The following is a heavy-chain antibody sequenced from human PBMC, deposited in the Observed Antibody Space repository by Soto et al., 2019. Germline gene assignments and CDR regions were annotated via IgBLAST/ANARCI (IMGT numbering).Heavy chain of an antibody. Sequence: QVQLVQSGAEEKKPGASVKVSCKASGYTFTSYAMHWVRQAPGQRLEWMGWINAGNGNTKYSQKFQGRVTITRDTSGRKAYMELSSLRSENRVVYYCATTYGGYVYHYYSGMDVGGQGTTVTVSS. V-gene: IGHV1-3*05. D-gene: IGHD5-12*01. CDR3: ATTYGGYVYHYYSGMDV. CDR1: GYTFTSYA. J-gene: IGHJ6*02. CDR2: INAGNGNT.